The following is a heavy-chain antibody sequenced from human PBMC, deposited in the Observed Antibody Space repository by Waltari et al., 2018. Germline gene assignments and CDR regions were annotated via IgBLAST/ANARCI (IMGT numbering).Heavy chain of an antibody. Sequence: EVQLVESGGGLVQPGGSLSLSCAASGFTFSSYAMSWVRQAPGKGLEGVSAISGSGGSTYYADSVKGRCTSSRDNSKNTLYLQMNSLRAEDTAVYYCAKRPGAGMDVWGQGTTVTVSS. CDR3: AKRPGAGMDV. CDR2: ISGSGGST. V-gene: IGHV3-23*04. CDR1: GFTFSSYA. J-gene: IGHJ6*02. D-gene: IGHD3-10*01.